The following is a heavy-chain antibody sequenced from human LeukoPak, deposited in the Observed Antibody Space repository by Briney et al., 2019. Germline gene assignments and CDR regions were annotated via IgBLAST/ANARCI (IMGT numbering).Heavy chain of an antibody. CDR1: GFTFSDYY. V-gene: IGHV3-11*01. J-gene: IGHJ4*02. CDR2: ISSSGSTI. Sequence: GGSLRLSCAASGFTFSDYYMSWIRQAPGKGLEWVSYISSSGSTIYYADSVKGRFTTSRDNAKNSLYLQMNSLRAEDTAVYYCARDPSVGAAHFDYWGQGTLVTVSS. CDR3: ARDPSVGAAHFDY. D-gene: IGHD1-26*01.